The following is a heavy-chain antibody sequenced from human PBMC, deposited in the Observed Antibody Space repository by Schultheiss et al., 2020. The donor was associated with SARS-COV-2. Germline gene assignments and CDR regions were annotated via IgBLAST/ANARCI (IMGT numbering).Heavy chain of an antibody. CDR1: GFTFSSYG. CDR3: ANNAIINWFDP. CDR2: ISYDGSNK. V-gene: IGHV3-30*12. Sequence: GGSLRLSCAASGFTFSSYGMHWVRQAPGKGLEWVAVISYDGSNKYYADSVKGRFTISRDNSKNTLYLQMNSLRAEDTAVYYCANNAIINWFDPWGQGTLVTVSS. J-gene: IGHJ5*02. D-gene: IGHD1-1*01.